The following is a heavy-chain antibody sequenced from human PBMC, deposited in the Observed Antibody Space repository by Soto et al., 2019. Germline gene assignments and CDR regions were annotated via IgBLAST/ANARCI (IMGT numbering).Heavy chain of an antibody. CDR2: ISAYNGNT. J-gene: IGHJ3*02. D-gene: IGHD3-3*01. CDR1: GYTFTSYG. V-gene: IGHV1-18*01. Sequence: ASVKVSCKASGYTFTSYGISWVRQAPGQGLEWMGWISAYNGNTNYAQKLQGRVTMTTDTSTSTAYMELRSLRSDDTAVYYCARVVGVVIILELEEDAFDIWGQGTMVTVSS. CDR3: ARVVGVVIILELEEDAFDI.